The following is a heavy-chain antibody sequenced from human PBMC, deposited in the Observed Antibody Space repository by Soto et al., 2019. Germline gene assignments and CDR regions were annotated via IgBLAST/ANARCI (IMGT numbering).Heavy chain of an antibody. CDR2: LYYPGST. D-gene: IGHD1-26*01. V-gene: IGHV4-39*01. CDR3: GRSKGKVGATGS. CDR1: GGSISSSAYF. Sequence: QVQLQESGPGLVKPSETLFLTCTVSGGSISSSAYFWGWIRQTPGKGLEWIGTLYYPGSTFYNPTLESRGTMSVDTSANRFSLKMSSVTAADTAVYYLGRSKGKVGATGSWGHGTLVTVSS. J-gene: IGHJ5*01.